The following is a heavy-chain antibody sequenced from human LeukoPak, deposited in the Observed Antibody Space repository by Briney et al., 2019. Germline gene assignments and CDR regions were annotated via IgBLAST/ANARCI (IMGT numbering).Heavy chain of an antibody. D-gene: IGHD6-13*01. Sequence: GGSLRLSCAASGFTFSSYAMHWVRQAPGKGLEWVSTISGSGGSTYYADSVKGRFTISRDNPKNTLSLQMSSLRAEDTAVYYCAKAGYSSSWSFFNSWGQGTLVTVSS. J-gene: IGHJ4*02. CDR3: AKAGYSSSWSFFNS. V-gene: IGHV3-23*01. CDR1: GFTFSSYA. CDR2: ISGSGGST.